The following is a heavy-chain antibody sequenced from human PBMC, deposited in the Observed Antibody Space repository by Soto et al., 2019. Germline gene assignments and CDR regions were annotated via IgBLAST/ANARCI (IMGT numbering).Heavy chain of an antibody. CDR3: AKDRDDYRNYVFDY. J-gene: IGHJ4*02. Sequence: LRLSCAASGFTFTNYAMPWVRQAPGKGLEWVSISSGSGSGGSTNYADSVKGRFTISRDNSKNTLYLQMNSLRVEDTAVYYCAKDRDDYRNYVFDYWGQGTLVTVSS. CDR1: GFTFTNYA. V-gene: IGHV3-23*01. CDR2: SSGSGSGGST. D-gene: IGHD4-4*01.